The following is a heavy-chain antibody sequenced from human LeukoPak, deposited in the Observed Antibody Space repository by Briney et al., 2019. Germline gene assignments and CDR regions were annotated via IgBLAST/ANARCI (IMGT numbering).Heavy chain of an antibody. CDR2: MHHSGST. Sequence: SGTLSLTCAVSGASISSDNWWSWVRQPPGKGLEWIGEMHHSGSTNYNPSLKRRVTMSVDTSKNQFSLKVTSVTAADTAVYYCARGRQSVNSVIVVVVGVTFAFDYWGQGNLVTVSS. V-gene: IGHV4-4*02. CDR1: GASISSDNW. J-gene: IGHJ4*02. D-gene: IGHD2-15*01. CDR3: ARGRQSVNSVIVVVVGVTFAFDY.